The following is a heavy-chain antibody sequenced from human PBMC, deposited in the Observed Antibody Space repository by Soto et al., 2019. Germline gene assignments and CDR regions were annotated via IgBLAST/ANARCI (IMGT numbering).Heavy chain of an antibody. CDR3: TTDLGLADIAAAGTIY. Sequence: SETLSLTCAVSGGSISSSSYYWGWIRQPPGKGLEWIGSIYYSGSTYYNPSLKSRVTISVDTSKNQFSLKLSSVTAADTAVYYCTTDLGLADIAAAGTIYWGQGTLVTVSS. CDR2: IYYSGST. J-gene: IGHJ4*02. CDR1: GGSISSSSYY. D-gene: IGHD6-13*01. V-gene: IGHV4-39*03.